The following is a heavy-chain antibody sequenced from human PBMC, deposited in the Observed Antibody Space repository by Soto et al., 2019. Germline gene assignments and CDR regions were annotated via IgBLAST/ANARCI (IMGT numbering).Heavy chain of an antibody. D-gene: IGHD3-10*01. CDR3: APHPYYGLGSSSFDY. Sequence: QITLKESGPTLVRPTQTLTLTCTFSGFSLTTSGVGVGWIRQPPGKALEWLAVIYWDDDKRYSSSLKSRLTITKDPSQNQVARTTTNMDPVDTATYYCAPHPYYGLGSSSFDYWGQGTLVTVSS. CDR2: IYWDDDK. CDR1: GFSLTTSGVG. V-gene: IGHV2-5*02. J-gene: IGHJ4*02.